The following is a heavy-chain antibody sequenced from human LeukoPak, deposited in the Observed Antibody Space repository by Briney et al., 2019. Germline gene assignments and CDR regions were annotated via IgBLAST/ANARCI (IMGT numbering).Heavy chain of an antibody. CDR2: ISGSGADT. CDR3: AKEDSGYDYFDY. CDR1: GLIFSGYA. D-gene: IGHD5-12*01. J-gene: IGHJ4*02. Sequence: GGSLRLSCAASGLIFSGYAMSWVRQAPGKGLEWVSSISGSGADTYYADSVKGRFTISRENSKDTVYLQMNSLRAEDTAVYYCAKEDSGYDYFDYWGQGTLVTVSS. V-gene: IGHV3-23*01.